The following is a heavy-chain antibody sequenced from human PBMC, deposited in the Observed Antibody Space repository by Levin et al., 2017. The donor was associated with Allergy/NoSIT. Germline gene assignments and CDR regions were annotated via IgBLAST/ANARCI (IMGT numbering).Heavy chain of an antibody. V-gene: IGHV3-23*01. Sequence: GGSLRLSCVASGFTLNSYTMGWVRQAPGMGLEWVSDISFGGGTTYYAVSVKGRSTISRDTSKNTLYLQMNSLRVEDTAVYYGARAGSASWYDYWGQGTLVTVSS. CDR2: ISFGGGTT. CDR3: ARAGSASWYDY. J-gene: IGHJ4*02. CDR1: GFTLNSYT. D-gene: IGHD6-13*01.